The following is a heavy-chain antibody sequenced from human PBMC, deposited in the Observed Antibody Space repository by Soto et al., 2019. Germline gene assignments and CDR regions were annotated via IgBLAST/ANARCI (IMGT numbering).Heavy chain of an antibody. CDR3: ARDREQLGGYYYYGMDV. Sequence: EVQLVESGGGLVKPGGSLRLSCAASGFTFSSYSMNWVRQAPGKGLEWVSSISSSSSYIYYADSVKGRFTISRDNAKNSLYLQMNSRRAEDTAVYYCARDREQLGGYYYYGMDVWGQGTTVTVSS. CDR1: GFTFSSYS. V-gene: IGHV3-21*01. CDR2: ISSSSSYI. D-gene: IGHD6-13*01. J-gene: IGHJ6*02.